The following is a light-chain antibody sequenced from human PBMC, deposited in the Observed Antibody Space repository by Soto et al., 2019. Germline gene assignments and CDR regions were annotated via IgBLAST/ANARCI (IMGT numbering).Light chain of an antibody. CDR1: QSVSTY. CDR2: GAS. V-gene: IGKV3-20*01. J-gene: IGKJ5*01. Sequence: EIVLTPSPDTLSLSPGERATLSCRASQSVSTYLAWYQQKPGQAPRLLIYGASSRATGIPDRFSGSGSGTDFTLTISRLEPEDFAVYYCQQHGTSPITFGQGTRLEIK. CDR3: QQHGTSPIT.